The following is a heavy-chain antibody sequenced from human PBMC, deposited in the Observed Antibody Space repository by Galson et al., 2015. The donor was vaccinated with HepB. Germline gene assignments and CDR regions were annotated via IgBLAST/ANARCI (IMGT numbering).Heavy chain of an antibody. V-gene: IGHV3-30*18. Sequence: SLRLSCAASGFTFSSYGMHWVRQAPGKGLEWVAVISYDGSNKYYADSVKGRFTISRDNSKNTLYLQMNSLRAEDTAVYYCAKDRSGYDSLYYFDYWGQGTLVTVSS. CDR2: ISYDGSNK. CDR3: AKDRSGYDSLYYFDY. CDR1: GFTFSSYG. J-gene: IGHJ4*02. D-gene: IGHD5-12*01.